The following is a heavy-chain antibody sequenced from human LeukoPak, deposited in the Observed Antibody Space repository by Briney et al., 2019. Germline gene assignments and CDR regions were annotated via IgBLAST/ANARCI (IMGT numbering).Heavy chain of an antibody. V-gene: IGHV4-34*01. D-gene: IGHD2-15*01. Sequence: PSETLSLTCAVYGESLNSYYWSWVRQPLGEGLEWIGEIYESGTTEYNPSLKSRVTISMVPSKQQFSLSLSSVTAADTAVYYCARGAWATRLGSWGLGTPVIVSS. CDR2: IYESGTT. CDR1: GESLNSYY. CDR3: ARGAWATRLGS. J-gene: IGHJ4*02.